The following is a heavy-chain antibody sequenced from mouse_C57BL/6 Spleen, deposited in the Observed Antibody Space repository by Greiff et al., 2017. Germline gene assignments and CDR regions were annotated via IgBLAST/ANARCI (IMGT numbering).Heavy chain of an antibody. D-gene: IGHD1-1*01. J-gene: IGHJ1*03. CDR2: IDPSDSYT. Sequence: VQLQQPGAELVRPGTSVKLSCKASGYTFTSYWMHWVKQRPGQGLEWIGVIDPSDSYTNYNQKFKGKATLTVDTSSSPAYMQLSSLTSEDSAVYYCARREDYYGSSPWYFDVWGTGTTVTVSS. CDR3: ARREDYYGSSPWYFDV. CDR1: GYTFTSYW. V-gene: IGHV1-59*01.